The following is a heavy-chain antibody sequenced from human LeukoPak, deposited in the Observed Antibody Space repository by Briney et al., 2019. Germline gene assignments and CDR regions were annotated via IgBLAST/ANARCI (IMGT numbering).Heavy chain of an antibody. V-gene: IGHV1-8*01. CDR1: GYTFTSYD. CDR2: MNPNSGNT. J-gene: IGHJ5*02. D-gene: IGHD2-2*01. CDR3: ARGLKRRYGCSSTSCYWFDP. Sequence: GASVKVSCEASGYTFTSYDINWVRQATGQGLEWMGWMNPNSGNTGYAQKFQGRVTMTRNTSISTAYMELSSLRSEDTAVYYCARGLKRRYGCSSTSCYWFDPWGQGTLVTVSS.